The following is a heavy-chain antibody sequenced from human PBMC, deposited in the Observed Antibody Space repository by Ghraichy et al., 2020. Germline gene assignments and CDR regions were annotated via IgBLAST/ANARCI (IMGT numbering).Heavy chain of an antibody. CDR2: IIGSGGST. CDR1: GFTFSSYA. V-gene: IGHV3-23*01. D-gene: IGHD3-9*01. Sequence: LTCAASGFTFSSYAMSWVRQAPGEGLEWVSTIIGSGGSTYYADSVKGRFTISRDNAKNTLYVQMNSQRADDTAVYYCALRYFDWLSFDYWGQGTLVTVSS. CDR3: ALRYFDWLSFDY. J-gene: IGHJ4*02.